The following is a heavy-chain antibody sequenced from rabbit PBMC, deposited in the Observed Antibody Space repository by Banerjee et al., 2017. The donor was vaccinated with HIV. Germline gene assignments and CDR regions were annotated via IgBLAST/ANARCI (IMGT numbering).Heavy chain of an antibody. CDR1: GFSFSSRYY. Sequence: QSLEESGGDLVKPGASLTLTCTASGFSFSSRYYMCWVRQAPGKGLEWTACMYTNTGRTQYASWVNGRFTISSDDAQNTLWLQMNSLTAADTATYFCARGDGYDDYGLFKLWGQGTLVTVS. D-gene: IGHD2-1*01. CDR2: MYTNTGRT. V-gene: IGHV1S40*01. CDR3: ARGDGYDDYGLFKL. J-gene: IGHJ4*01.